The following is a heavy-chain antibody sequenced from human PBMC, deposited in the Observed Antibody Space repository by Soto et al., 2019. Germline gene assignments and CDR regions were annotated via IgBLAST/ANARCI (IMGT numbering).Heavy chain of an antibody. CDR2: IKYSGHT. CDR3: ARVDIAVVPSTTFDY. V-gene: IGHV4-39*01. Sequence: PSETLSLTCTVSGGSISSISYYWGWIRQPPGKGLEWIGSIKYSGHTFYNPSLKSRVTMSVDTSKNQFSLRLSSVTAAETSVYYCARVDIAVVPSTTFDYWGQGTLVPVSS. CDR1: GGSISSISYY. J-gene: IGHJ4*02. D-gene: IGHD2-2*01.